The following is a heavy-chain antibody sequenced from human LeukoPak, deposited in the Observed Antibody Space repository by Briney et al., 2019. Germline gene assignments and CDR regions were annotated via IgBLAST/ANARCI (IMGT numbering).Heavy chain of an antibody. J-gene: IGHJ4*02. CDR2: ISSSSSTI. Sequence: GGSLRLSCAASGFTFSSYSMNWVRQAPGKGLEWVSYISSSSSTIYHADSVKGRFTISRDNAKNSLYLQMNSLRADDTAVYYCARDRYCSSTSCYLDYFDYWGQGTLVTVSS. CDR3: ARDRYCSSTSCYLDYFDY. V-gene: IGHV3-48*04. D-gene: IGHD2-2*01. CDR1: GFTFSSYS.